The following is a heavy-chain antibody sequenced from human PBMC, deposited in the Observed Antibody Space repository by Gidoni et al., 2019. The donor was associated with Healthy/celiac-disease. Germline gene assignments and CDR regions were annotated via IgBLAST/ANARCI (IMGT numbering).Heavy chain of an antibody. J-gene: IGHJ4*02. CDR2: LHHSGST. Sequence: QVPLQQWRAGMLKPSETLSLTCAGYGGSFRGYYWSWIRQPPGKGLEWIGELHHSGSTNYNPSLKSRVTIAVDTSKIQFSLKLSSVTAADTAVYYCASNQLRGYSYGIFDYWGQGTLVTVSS. D-gene: IGHD5-18*01. CDR1: GGSFRGYY. V-gene: IGHV4-34*01. CDR3: ASNQLRGYSYGIFDY.